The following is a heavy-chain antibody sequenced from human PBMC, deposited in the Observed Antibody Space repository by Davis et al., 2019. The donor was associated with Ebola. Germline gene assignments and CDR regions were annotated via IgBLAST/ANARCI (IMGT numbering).Heavy chain of an antibody. J-gene: IGHJ4*02. V-gene: IGHV4-34*01. Sequence: MPSETLSLTCAVYGGSFSGYYWSWIRQLPGKGLEWIGEITHSGSTNNNPSLKSRVTISVDTSKNQFSLKLSSVTAADTAVYYCARGPSIANFDYWGQGTLVTVSS. CDR3: ARGPSIANFDY. CDR1: GGSFSGYY. D-gene: IGHD6-6*01. CDR2: ITHSGST.